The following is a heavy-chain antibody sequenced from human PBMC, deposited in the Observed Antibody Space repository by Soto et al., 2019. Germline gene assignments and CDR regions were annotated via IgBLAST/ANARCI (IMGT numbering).Heavy chain of an antibody. CDR1: GFTFDDYA. CDR3: AKESLRSNYMDV. D-gene: IGHD4-17*01. CDR2: ISWNSGSI. V-gene: IGHV3-9*01. Sequence: EVQLVESGGGLVQPGRFLRLSCAASGFTFDDYAMHWVRQAPGKGLEWVSGISWNSGSIGYADSVKGRFTISRDNAKNSLYLQMNSLRAEDTALYYCAKESLRSNYMDVWGKGTTVTVSS. J-gene: IGHJ6*03.